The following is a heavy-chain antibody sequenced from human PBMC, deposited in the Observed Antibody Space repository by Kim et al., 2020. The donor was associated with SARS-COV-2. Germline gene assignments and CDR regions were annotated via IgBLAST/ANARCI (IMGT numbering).Heavy chain of an antibody. V-gene: IGHV4-34*01. D-gene: IGHD6-19*01. J-gene: IGHJ4*02. CDR3: ARWGSGWYHFDY. Sequence: NYNPSRKSRVTISVDTSKNQFSLKLSSGTAADTAVYYCARWGSGWYHFDYWGQGTLVTVSS.